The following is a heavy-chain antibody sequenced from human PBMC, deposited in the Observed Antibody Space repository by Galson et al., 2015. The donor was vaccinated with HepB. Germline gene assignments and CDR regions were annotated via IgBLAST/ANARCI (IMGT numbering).Heavy chain of an antibody. CDR1: GFTVSSNY. J-gene: IGHJ4*02. CDR2: IYSGGST. CDR3: ARVSVRWPYYFDY. V-gene: IGHV3-53*04. D-gene: IGHD4-11*01. Sequence: SLRLSCAASGFTVSSNYMSWVRQAPGKGLEWVSVIYSGGSTYYADSVKGRFTTSRHNSKNTLYLQMNSLRAEDTAVYYCARVSVRWPYYFDYWGQGTLVTVSS.